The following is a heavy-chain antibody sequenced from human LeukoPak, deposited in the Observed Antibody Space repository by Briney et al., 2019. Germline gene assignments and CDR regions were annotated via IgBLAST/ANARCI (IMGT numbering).Heavy chain of an antibody. J-gene: IGHJ6*03. D-gene: IGHD3-22*01. CDR3: ARQTYYYDSSGYLPYYYYYYMDV. CDR1: GSSFTSYW. CDR2: IYPGDSDT. V-gene: IGHV5-51*01. Sequence: GESLKISCKGSGSSFTSYWIGWVRQMPGKGLEWMGIIYPGDSDTRYSPSFQGQVTISADKSISTAYLQWSSLKASDTAMYYCARQTYYYDSSGYLPYYYYYYMDVWRKGTTVTVSS.